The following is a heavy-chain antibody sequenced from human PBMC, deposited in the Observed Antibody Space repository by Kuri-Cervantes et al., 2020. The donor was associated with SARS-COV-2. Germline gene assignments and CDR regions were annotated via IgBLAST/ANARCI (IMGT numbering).Heavy chain of an antibody. Sequence: ASVKVSCKASGYTFTSYGISWVRQAPGQGLEWMGWISAYNGNTNYAQKLQGRVIMTTDTSTSTAYMELRSLRSNDTAVYYCARESGSSGWYGFDYWGQGTLVTVSS. V-gene: IGHV1-18*04. D-gene: IGHD6-19*01. CDR1: GYTFTSYG. J-gene: IGHJ4*02. CDR2: ISAYNGNT. CDR3: ARESGSSGWYGFDY.